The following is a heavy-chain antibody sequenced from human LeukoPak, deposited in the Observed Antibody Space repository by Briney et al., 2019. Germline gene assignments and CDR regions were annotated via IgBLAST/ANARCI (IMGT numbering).Heavy chain of an antibody. V-gene: IGHV6-1*01. CDR2: IYYRSKWNY. CDR1: GDSVSSNSAA. CDR3: ARESPSFDY. J-gene: IGHJ4*02. Sequence: SQTLSLICAISGDSVSSNSAAWNWIRQSPSRGLEWLGKIYYRSKWNYDYALSVKSRITINADTSKNQFSLQLKSVTPEDTAIYYCARESPSFDYWGQGILVSVSS.